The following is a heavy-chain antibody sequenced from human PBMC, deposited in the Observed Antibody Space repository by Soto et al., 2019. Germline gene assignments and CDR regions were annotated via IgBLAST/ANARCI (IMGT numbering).Heavy chain of an antibody. V-gene: IGHV4-34*01. D-gene: IGHD2-21*02. CDR3: ARADRTLVTSYGLDV. J-gene: IGHJ6*02. Sequence: SETLSLTCAVSGGSFSGFYWTWIRQPPGEGLEWIGEINHSGTTNFNPSLRSRLTISLDSSKKHFSLKLTSMTAADAAVYYCARADRTLVTSYGLDVWGQGXTVTVSS. CDR2: INHSGTT. CDR1: GGSFSGFY.